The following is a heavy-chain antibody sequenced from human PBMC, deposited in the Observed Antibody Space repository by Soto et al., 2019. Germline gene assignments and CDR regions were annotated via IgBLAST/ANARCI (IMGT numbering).Heavy chain of an antibody. CDR2: ISAPNGNT. V-gene: IGHV1-18*01. CDR3: ARSQSGDYEGCGY. Sequence: QVQLVQSGAEVKKPGASVKVSCKASGYTFTNYGINWVRQAPGQGLEWMGWISAPNGNTNYAQRVQGRVTMTTDTSTSTAYMELRSLRSDDTAVDYCARSQSGDYEGCGYWGQGTLVTVSS. D-gene: IGHD4-17*01. J-gene: IGHJ4*02. CDR1: GYTFTNYG.